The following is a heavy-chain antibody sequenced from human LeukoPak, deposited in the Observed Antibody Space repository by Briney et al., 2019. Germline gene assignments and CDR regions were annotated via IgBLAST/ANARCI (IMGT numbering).Heavy chain of an antibody. D-gene: IGHD3-10*01. CDR1: GFSFSDFW. J-gene: IGHJ4*02. CDR2: IESDGSSI. CDR3: GRGRFGDIDY. Sequence: PGGSLRLSCVASGFSFSDFWMHWVRQAPGKGLEFVSRIESDGSSISYADSVKGRFTASRDNAKNTLYLQMDSLRVEDTAVYYCGRGRFGDIDYWGQGTLATVSS. V-gene: IGHV3-74*01.